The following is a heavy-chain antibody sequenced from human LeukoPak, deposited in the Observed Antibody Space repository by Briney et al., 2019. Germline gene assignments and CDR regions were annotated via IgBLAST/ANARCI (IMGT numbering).Heavy chain of an antibody. V-gene: IGHV4-39*01. CDR2: IYYSGLT. Sequence: GSLRLSCAASGFTSSSYAMSWIRQPPGKGLEWIGIIYYSGLTSYNPSLENRVTISADTSRNQFSLKLSSVTAADTAVYYCASALSGTYYKLDYWGQGTLVTVSS. CDR3: ASALSGTYYKLDY. D-gene: IGHD3-10*01. CDR1: GFTSSSYA. J-gene: IGHJ4*02.